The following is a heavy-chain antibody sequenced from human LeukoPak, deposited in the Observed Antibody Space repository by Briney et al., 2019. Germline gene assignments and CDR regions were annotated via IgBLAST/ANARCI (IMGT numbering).Heavy chain of an antibody. CDR2: IYYTGST. CDR1: GGSMTNYY. D-gene: IGHD3-22*01. Sequence: SETLSLTCSVSGGSMTNYYWSWIRQPPGKGLEWIGYIYYTGSTNYNPSLKSRVTISVDTSKSHFSLKMSTLTAADTAVYYCARHRGSGYPYFDYWGQGTLVTVSS. CDR3: ARHRGSGYPYFDY. V-gene: IGHV4-59*01. J-gene: IGHJ4*02.